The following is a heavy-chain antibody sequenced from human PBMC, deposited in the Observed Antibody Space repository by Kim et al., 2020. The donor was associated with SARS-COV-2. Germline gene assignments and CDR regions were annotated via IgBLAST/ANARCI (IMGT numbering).Heavy chain of an antibody. V-gene: IGHV1-24*01. J-gene: IGHJ4*02. D-gene: IGHD2-8*01. CDR3: ATGSKGSTKKNY. Sequence: ASVKVSCKVSGYALRELSMHWVRQAPGKGLEWMGGFDSEEGKILYAQKFQGRVTMTEDISTDKAYMELSSLSSEDTAVYYCATGSKGSTKKNYWGQGTLVSVSS. CDR2: FDSEEGKI. CDR1: GYALRELS.